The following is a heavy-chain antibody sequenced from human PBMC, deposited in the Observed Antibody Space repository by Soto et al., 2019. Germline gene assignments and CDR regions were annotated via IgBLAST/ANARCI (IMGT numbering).Heavy chain of an antibody. CDR3: ARRPHGFDI. CDR1: GFTISNSD. D-gene: IGHD6-25*01. CDR2: MTATVGLT. V-gene: IGHV3-23*01. J-gene: IGHJ3*02. Sequence: PGGSLRLSCAASGFTISNSDMTWVRQAPGKGLEWVSGMTATVGLTRYADSVEGRFTISRDNSKNTLYLQMNSLRAEDTAVYFCARRPHGFDIWGQGTMVTVSS.